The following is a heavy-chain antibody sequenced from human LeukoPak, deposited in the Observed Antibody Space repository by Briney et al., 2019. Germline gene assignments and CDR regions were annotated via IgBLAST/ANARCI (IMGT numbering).Heavy chain of an antibody. D-gene: IGHD1-26*01. V-gene: IGHV3-23*01. Sequence: PGGSLRLSCAASGFTFSSKVMSWVRQAPGKGLEWVSTISGSDGSTYYPDSVKGRFTISRDNSMNTLYLQMNSLRAEDTAVYYCAKEGWELWGQGTLVTVSS. CDR2: ISGSDGST. CDR3: AKEGWEL. CDR1: GFTFSSKV. J-gene: IGHJ1*01.